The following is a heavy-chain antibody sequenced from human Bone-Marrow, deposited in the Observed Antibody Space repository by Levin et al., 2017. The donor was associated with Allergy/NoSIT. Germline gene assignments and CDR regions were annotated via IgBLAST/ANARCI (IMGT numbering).Heavy chain of an antibody. Sequence: GGSLRLSCAASGFTFSAFGMHWVRQPPGRGLEWVAVISYDGDHKFYADSVKGRFTISRDNSKNTHYLQMNSLRAEDTAVYYCTRDRGEWGQFYFDYWGQGILVTVSS. CDR2: ISYDGDHK. CDR3: TRDRGEWGQFYFDY. J-gene: IGHJ4*02. D-gene: IGHD1-26*01. CDR1: GFTFSAFG. V-gene: IGHV3-33*01.